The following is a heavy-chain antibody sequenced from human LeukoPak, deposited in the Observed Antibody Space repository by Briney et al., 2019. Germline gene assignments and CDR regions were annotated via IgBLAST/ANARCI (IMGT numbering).Heavy chain of an antibody. CDR2: INHSGST. J-gene: IGHJ4*02. CDR3: ARGLRTYYYGSGSYYKGYYFDY. Sequence: KPSETLSLTCAVYGGAFSGYYWSWIRQPPGKGPEWVGEINHSGSTNYNPSLKSRVTISVDTSKNQFSLKLSSVTAADTAVYYCARGLRTYYYGSGSYYKGYYFDYWGQGTLVTVSS. V-gene: IGHV4-34*01. D-gene: IGHD3-10*01. CDR1: GGAFSGYY.